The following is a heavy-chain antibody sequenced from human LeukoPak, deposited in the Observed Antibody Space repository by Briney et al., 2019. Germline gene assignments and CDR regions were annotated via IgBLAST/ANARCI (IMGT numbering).Heavy chain of an antibody. CDR2: IYYSGST. Sequence: SETLSLTCTVSGGSISSYYWSWIRQPPGKGLEWIGYIYYSGSTNYNPSLKSRVTISVDTSKNQFSLKLSSVTAADTAVYYCARAVGHAFGDPLGEYYFAYWGQGTLVTVSS. CDR3: ARAVGHAFGDPLGEYYFAY. CDR1: GGSISSYY. J-gene: IGHJ4*02. D-gene: IGHD3-10*01. V-gene: IGHV4-59*01.